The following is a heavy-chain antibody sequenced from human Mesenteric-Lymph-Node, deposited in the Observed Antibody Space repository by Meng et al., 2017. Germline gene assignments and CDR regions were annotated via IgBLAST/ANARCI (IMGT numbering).Heavy chain of an antibody. V-gene: IGHV1-3*01. D-gene: IGHD1-26*01. CDR3: ARELWEQSRYYFDS. CDR1: GYTFTNYA. Sequence: QVQLVQSGAEVKKPGASVKVSCKASGYTFTNYAIQWVRQAPGQRLEWMGWINSGNGKTKYSEKFQGRVTITRDTSATTAYMELSSLRSEDMAVYYCARELWEQSRYYFDSWGQGTLVTVSS. CDR2: INSGNGKT. J-gene: IGHJ4*02.